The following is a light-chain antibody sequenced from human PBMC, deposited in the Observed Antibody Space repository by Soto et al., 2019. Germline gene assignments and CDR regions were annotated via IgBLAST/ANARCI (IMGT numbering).Light chain of an antibody. V-gene: IGKV3-11*01. CDR2: YAS. Sequence: EIVLTQSPATLSLSPGERATLSSMASQSVSSYLAWYQQKPGQAPRLLIYYASNRDTGILARFSVSGSGTNFTLTTTSLEPEDCAVYYCQQRSSWPLTFGGGAKVDIK. J-gene: IGKJ4*01. CDR3: QQRSSWPLT. CDR1: QSVSSY.